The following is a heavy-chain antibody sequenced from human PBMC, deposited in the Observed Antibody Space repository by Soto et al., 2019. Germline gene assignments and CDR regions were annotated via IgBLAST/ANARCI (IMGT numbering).Heavy chain of an antibody. J-gene: IGHJ4*02. CDR2: ISYDGFNK. Sequence: PGGSLRLSCAASGFTFNSYAMHWVRQAPGKGLEWVAVISYDGFNKYYADSVKGRFTISRDNSKNTLYLQMNSLKPEDTAVYYCAGVEDEGGSYYDWGQGPLVTVSS. V-gene: IGHV3-30*01. CDR3: AGVEDEGGSYYD. CDR1: GFTFNSYA. D-gene: IGHD1-26*01.